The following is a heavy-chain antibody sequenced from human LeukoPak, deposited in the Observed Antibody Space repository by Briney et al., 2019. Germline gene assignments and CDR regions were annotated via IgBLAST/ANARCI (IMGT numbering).Heavy chain of an antibody. J-gene: IGHJ4*02. CDR2: IYYSGST. D-gene: IGHD3-3*01. Sequence: PSETLSLTCTVSGGSISSYYWSWNRQPPGKGLEWIGYIYYSGSTNYNPSLKSRVTISVDTSKNQFSLKLSSVTAADTAVYYCARGTIFGVVIGDYFDYWGQGTLVTVSS. V-gene: IGHV4-59*01. CDR1: GGSISSYY. CDR3: ARGTIFGVVIGDYFDY.